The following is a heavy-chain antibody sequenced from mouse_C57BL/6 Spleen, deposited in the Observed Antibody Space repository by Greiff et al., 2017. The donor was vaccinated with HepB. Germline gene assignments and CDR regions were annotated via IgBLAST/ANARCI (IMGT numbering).Heavy chain of an antibody. D-gene: IGHD3-3*01. Sequence: VQLQQSGAELVRPGASVKLSCKASGYTFTDYSMHWVKQRPGQGLEWIGGFYPASGSIKYNQKFEDKATLTADKSSSTAYIELSSLTSEDSAVYFAARHAARGHDDSAYWGQGTTLTVSS. CDR3: ARHAARGHDDSAY. CDR1: GYTFTDYS. V-gene: IGHV1-62-2*01. J-gene: IGHJ2*01. CDR2: FYPASGSI.